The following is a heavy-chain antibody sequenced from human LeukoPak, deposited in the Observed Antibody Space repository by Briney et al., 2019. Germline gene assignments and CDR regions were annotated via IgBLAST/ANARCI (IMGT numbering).Heavy chain of an antibody. V-gene: IGHV1-69*04. J-gene: IGHJ4*02. CDR3: ARDSPDDEKTYYYDSSGYFGFDY. D-gene: IGHD3-22*01. CDR1: GGTFSSYA. CDR2: IIPILGIA. Sequence: ASVKVSCKASGGTFSSYAISWVRQAPGQGLEWMGRIIPILGIANYAQKFQGRVTITADKSTSTAYMELSSLRSEDTAVYYCARDSPDDEKTYYYDSSGYFGFDYWGQGTLVTVSS.